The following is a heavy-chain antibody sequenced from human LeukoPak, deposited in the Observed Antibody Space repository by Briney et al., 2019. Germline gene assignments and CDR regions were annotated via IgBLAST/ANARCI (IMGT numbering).Heavy chain of an antibody. CDR2: LSNGGST. CDR3: ARGYGVRSAFEI. Sequence: SETLSLTCTVSGGSISSYYWSWIRQPPGRGLEWMGSLSNGGSTNHNASLKNRVSISVDTSKNQLSLKVRSVTAADTAVYYCARGYGVRSAFEIWGQGTTVTVSS. CDR1: GGSISSYY. D-gene: IGHD4-17*01. J-gene: IGHJ3*02. V-gene: IGHV4-59*01.